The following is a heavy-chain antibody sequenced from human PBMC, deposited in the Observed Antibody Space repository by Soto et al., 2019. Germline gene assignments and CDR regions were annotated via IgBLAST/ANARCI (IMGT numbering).Heavy chain of an antibody. D-gene: IGHD6-19*01. CDR3: ARGPEQWLPQTWGHPFDY. CDR1: GYIFIGSY. J-gene: IGHJ4*02. V-gene: IGHV1-2*04. CDR2: INPNSGGT. Sequence: ASVKVSCKASGYIFIGSYIHWVRQAPGQGLEWMGWINPNSGGTNYAQKFQGWVTMTRDTSFSTAYMDLSRLKGDDTAIYYCARGPEQWLPQTWGHPFDYWGQGTLVTVSS.